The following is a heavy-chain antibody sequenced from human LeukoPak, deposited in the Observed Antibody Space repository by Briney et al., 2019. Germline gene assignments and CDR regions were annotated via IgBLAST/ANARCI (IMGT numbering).Heavy chain of an antibody. V-gene: IGHV3-7*03. J-gene: IGHJ6*02. CDR3: ARGGGLDV. Sequence: GGSLRISCAASGFTFSSYWMNWARQAPGKGLEWVASINHNGNVNYYVDSVKGRFTISRDNAKNSLYLQMSNLRAEDTAVYFCARGGGLDVWGQGATVTVSS. CDR1: GFTFSSYW. CDR2: INHNGNVN. D-gene: IGHD3-16*01.